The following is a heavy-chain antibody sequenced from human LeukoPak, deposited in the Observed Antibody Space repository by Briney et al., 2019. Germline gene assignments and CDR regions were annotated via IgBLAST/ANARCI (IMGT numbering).Heavy chain of an antibody. V-gene: IGHV3-23*01. CDR3: AKERQQQLVPEYFQH. CDR2: FSGSGGST. J-gene: IGHJ1*01. Sequence: GALLRLSCAAAGFIFSSYAMWWVRAAPGEGVGWVSVFSGSGGSTYYADSVKGRFTISRDNSKNTLYLQMNSLRAEDTAVYYCAKERQQQLVPEYFQHWGQGTLVTVSS. D-gene: IGHD6-13*01. CDR1: GFIFSSYA.